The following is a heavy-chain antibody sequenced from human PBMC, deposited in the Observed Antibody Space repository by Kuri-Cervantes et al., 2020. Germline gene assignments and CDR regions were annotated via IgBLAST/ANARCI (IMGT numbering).Heavy chain of an antibody. V-gene: IGHV4-34*01. CDR2: INHSGST. J-gene: IGHJ6*03. Sequence: SETLSLTCAVYGGSFSGYYWSWIRQPPGKGLEWIGEINHSGSTNYNPSLQNRVAILVDTSKNQFSLKLSSVTAADTAVYYCARGLSSYDSSGYPNTYYYYMDVWGKGTTVTVSS. CDR1: GGSFSGYY. D-gene: IGHD3-22*01. CDR3: ARGLSSYDSSGYPNTYYYYMDV.